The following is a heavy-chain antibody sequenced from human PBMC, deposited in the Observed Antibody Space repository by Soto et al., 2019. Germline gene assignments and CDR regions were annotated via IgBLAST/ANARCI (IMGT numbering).Heavy chain of an antibody. CDR2: ISGSGGST. D-gene: IGHD5-18*01. J-gene: IGHJ4*02. CDR1: GFTFSIYA. CDR3: AKDRRGYSYGY. Sequence: HPGGSLRLSCAASGFTFSIYAMSWVRQAPGKGLEWVSAISGSGGSTYYADSVKGRFTISRDNSKNTLYLQMNSLRAEDTAVYYCAKDRRGYSYGYWGQGTLVTVSS. V-gene: IGHV3-23*01.